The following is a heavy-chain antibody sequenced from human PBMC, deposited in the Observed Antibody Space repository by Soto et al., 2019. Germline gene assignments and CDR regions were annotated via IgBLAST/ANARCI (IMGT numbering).Heavy chain of an antibody. D-gene: IGHD4-17*01. Sequence: SVKVSCKASGGTFSSYAISWVRQAPGQGLEWMGGIIPIFGTANYAQKFQGRVTITADESTSTAYMELSSLRSEDTAVYYCARGVDYAHESNWFDPWGQGTLVTVSS. CDR2: IIPIFGTA. CDR1: GGTFSSYA. J-gene: IGHJ5*02. CDR3: ARGVDYAHESNWFDP. V-gene: IGHV1-69*13.